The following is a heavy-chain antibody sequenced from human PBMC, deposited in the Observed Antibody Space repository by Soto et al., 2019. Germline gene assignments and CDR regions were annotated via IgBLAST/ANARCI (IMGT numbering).Heavy chain of an antibody. Sequence: GGSLRLSCAASGFTFSSYAMSWVRQAPGKGLEWVSAISGSGGSTYYADSVKGRFTTSRDNSKNTLYLQMNSLRAEDTAVYYCAKGSLQHPYYFDYWGQGTLVTVSS. D-gene: IGHD6-13*01. CDR3: AKGSLQHPYYFDY. J-gene: IGHJ4*02. V-gene: IGHV3-23*01. CDR2: ISGSGGST. CDR1: GFTFSSYA.